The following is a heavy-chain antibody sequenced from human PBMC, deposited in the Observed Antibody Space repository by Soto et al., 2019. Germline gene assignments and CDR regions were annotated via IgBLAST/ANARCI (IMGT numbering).Heavy chain of an antibody. CDR3: TTGSDYDRTRESYYYYGMDV. CDR1: GFTFSNAW. J-gene: IGHJ6*02. CDR2: IKSKTDGGTT. Sequence: PGGSLRLSCAASGFTFSNAWMNWVRQAPGKGLEWVGRIKSKTDGGTTDYAAPVKGRFTISRDDSKNTLYLQMNSLKTEDTAVYYCTTGSDYDRTRESYYYYGMDVWGQGTTVTVSS. V-gene: IGHV3-15*07. D-gene: IGHD3-3*01.